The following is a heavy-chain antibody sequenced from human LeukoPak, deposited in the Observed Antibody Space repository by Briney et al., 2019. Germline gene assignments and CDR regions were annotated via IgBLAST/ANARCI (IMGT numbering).Heavy chain of an antibody. D-gene: IGHD4-17*01. J-gene: IGHJ4*02. CDR3: ARESTTVTTLEDY. V-gene: IGHV1-69*04. Sequence: SVRVSCKASGGTFSSYAISWVRQAPGQGLEWMGRIIPILGIANYAQKFQGRVTITADKSTSTAYMELSSLRSEDTAVYYCARESTTVTTLEDYWGQGTLVTVSS. CDR1: GGTFSSYA. CDR2: IIPILGIA.